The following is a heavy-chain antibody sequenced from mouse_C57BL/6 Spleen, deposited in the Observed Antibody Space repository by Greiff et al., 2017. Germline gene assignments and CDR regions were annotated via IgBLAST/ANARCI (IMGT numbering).Heavy chain of an antibody. D-gene: IGHD2-4*01. CDR1: GYTFTDYE. CDR3: TRRMGYYDYDWRMDY. CDR2: IDPETGGT. Sequence: QVQLQQSGAELVRPGASVTLSCKASGYTFTDYEMHWVKQTPVHGLEWIGAIDPETGGTAYNQKFKGKAILTADKSSRTAYMELRSLTSEDSAVYYCTRRMGYYDYDWRMDYWGQGTSVTVSS. V-gene: IGHV1-15*01. J-gene: IGHJ4*01.